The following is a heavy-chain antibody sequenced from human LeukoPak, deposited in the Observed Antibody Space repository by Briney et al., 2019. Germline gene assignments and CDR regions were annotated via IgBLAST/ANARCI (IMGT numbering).Heavy chain of an antibody. CDR2: ISYDGSNK. Sequence: GGSLRLSCAASGFTFSNYAMHWVRQAPGKGLEWVAVISYDGSNKYYADSVKGRFTISRDNSKNTLYLQMNSLRTEDTAVYYCARVGEIFYGSASYDYWGQGTLVTVSS. D-gene: IGHD3-10*01. V-gene: IGHV3-30-3*01. CDR3: ARVGEIFYGSASYDY. J-gene: IGHJ4*02. CDR1: GFTFSNYA.